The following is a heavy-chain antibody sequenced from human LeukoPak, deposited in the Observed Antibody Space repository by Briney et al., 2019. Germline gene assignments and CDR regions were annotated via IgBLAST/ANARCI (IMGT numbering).Heavy chain of an antibody. CDR2: IYYSGST. CDR3: ARVGDYGTTKTDDY. V-gene: IGHV4-39*07. Sequence: SETLSLTCTVSGGSISSSSYYWGWIRQPPGKGLEWIGSIYYSGSTYYNPSLKSRVTISVDTSKNQFSLKLSSVTAADTAGYYCARVGDYGTTKTDDYWGQETLVTVSS. CDR1: GGSISSSSYY. J-gene: IGHJ4*02. D-gene: IGHD4-17*01.